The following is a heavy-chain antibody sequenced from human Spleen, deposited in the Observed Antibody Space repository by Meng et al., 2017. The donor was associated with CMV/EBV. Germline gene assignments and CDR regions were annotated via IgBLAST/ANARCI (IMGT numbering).Heavy chain of an antibody. J-gene: IGHJ6*02. Sequence: GESLKISCAASGFTFSTFGMHWVRQAPGKGLEWVSSISSSSSYIYYADSVKGRFTISRDNAKNSLYLQMNSLRAEDTAVYYCARESGYYRYYYYYYGMDVWGQGTTVTVSS. D-gene: IGHD3-3*01. CDR3: ARESGYYRYYYYYYGMDV. CDR2: ISSSSSYI. V-gene: IGHV3-21*01. CDR1: GFTFSTFG.